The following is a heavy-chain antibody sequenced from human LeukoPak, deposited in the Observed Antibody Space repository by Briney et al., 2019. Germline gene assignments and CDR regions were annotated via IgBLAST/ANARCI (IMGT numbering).Heavy chain of an antibody. V-gene: IGHV3-30*03. D-gene: IGHD6-13*01. CDR3: ARGRHSSSCFVY. CDR2: ISYDGSNK. J-gene: IGHJ4*02. Sequence: RSGGSLRLSCAASGFTFSSYGMRWVRQAPGKGLEWVAVISYDGSNKYYADSVKGRFTISRDNSKNTLYLQMNSLRAEDTAVYFCARGRHSSSCFVYWGQGILVTVSS. CDR1: GFTFSSYG.